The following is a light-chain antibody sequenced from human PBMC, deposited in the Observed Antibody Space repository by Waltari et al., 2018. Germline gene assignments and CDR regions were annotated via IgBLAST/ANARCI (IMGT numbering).Light chain of an antibody. CDR1: SSNIGNRD. Sequence: SVLTQPPSVTAAPGQKVSISCSGSSSNIGNRDVSWYQQVPGTAPKLLIFETNLRPSGIPDRFSGSKSGTSATLGITGLQTGDEANYYCGTWDTSLSAGVFGGGTKLTVL. CDR3: GTWDTSLSAGV. V-gene: IGLV1-51*02. CDR2: ETN. J-gene: IGLJ3*02.